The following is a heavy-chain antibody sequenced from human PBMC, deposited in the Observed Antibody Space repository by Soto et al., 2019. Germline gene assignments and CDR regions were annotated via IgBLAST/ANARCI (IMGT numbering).Heavy chain of an antibody. CDR3: ARGGPSNYGMDV. CDR2: IWYDGSER. J-gene: IGHJ6*02. Sequence: QMQQVESGGGVVQPGRSLRLSCGVSGFTFSSYGMHWVRQAPGKGLEWVAVIWYDGSERYYADSVAGRFTISRDNSKNTLYLQMNSLRAEDTAVYYCARGGPSNYGMDVWGQGTTVTVSS. V-gene: IGHV3-33*01. CDR1: GFTFSSYG. D-gene: IGHD2-2*01.